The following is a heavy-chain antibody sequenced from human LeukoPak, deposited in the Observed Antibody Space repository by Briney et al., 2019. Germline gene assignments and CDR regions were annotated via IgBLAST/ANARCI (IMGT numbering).Heavy chain of an antibody. D-gene: IGHD6-13*01. V-gene: IGHV3-7*03. CDR2: IKQDGSEK. CDR1: GFTFSSYW. Sequence: PGGSLRLSCAASGFTFSSYWMSWVRQAPGKGLEWVANIKQDGSEKYYVDSVKGRFTISRDNAKNSLYLQMNSLRAEDTAVYYCAKLTTPTEQQLVHCCPGYFDYWGQGTLVTVSS. CDR3: AKLTTPTEQQLVHCCPGYFDY. J-gene: IGHJ4*02.